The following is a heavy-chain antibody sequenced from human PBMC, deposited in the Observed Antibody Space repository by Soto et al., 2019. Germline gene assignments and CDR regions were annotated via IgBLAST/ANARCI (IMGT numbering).Heavy chain of an antibody. CDR3: ARDPEKNNIVVVPAVVDI. J-gene: IGHJ3*02. CDR1: GFTFSSYS. Sequence: AGGSLRLSCAASGFTFSSYSMNWVRQAPGKGLEWVSSISSSSSYIYYADSVKGRFTISRDNAKNSLYLQMNSLRAEDTAVYYCARDPEKNNIVVVPAVVDIWGQGTMVTVSS. V-gene: IGHV3-21*01. D-gene: IGHD2-2*01. CDR2: ISSSSSYI.